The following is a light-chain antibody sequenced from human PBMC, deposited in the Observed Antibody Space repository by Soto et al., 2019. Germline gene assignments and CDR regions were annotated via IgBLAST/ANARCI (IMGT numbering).Light chain of an antibody. Sequence: QSALTQPASVSGSPGQSIAISCTGTSSDVDAYNFVSWYQHHPGQAPKLMIFDVSNRPSGVSNRFSCSRSVNTASVTISGLQADDEADYYCKSYTTSSTYVFGTGTNVSVL. CDR1: SSDVDAYNF. V-gene: IGLV2-14*03. CDR3: KSYTTSSTYV. CDR2: DVS. J-gene: IGLJ1*01.